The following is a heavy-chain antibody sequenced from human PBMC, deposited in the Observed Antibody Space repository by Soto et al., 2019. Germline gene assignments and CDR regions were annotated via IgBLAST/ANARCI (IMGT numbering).Heavy chain of an antibody. Sequence: GGSLRLSCAASGFTFSSYAMSWVRQAPGKGLEWVSAISGSGGSTYYADSVKGRFTISRDNSKNTLYLQMNSLRAEDTAVYYCARYSGSYFGIGAFDIWGQGTMVTVSS. D-gene: IGHD1-26*01. CDR1: GFTFSSYA. J-gene: IGHJ3*02. CDR2: ISGSGGST. CDR3: ARYSGSYFGIGAFDI. V-gene: IGHV3-23*01.